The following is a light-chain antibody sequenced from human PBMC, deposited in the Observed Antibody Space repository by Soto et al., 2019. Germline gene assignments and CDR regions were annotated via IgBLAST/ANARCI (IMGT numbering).Light chain of an antibody. CDR1: RGGVGGYSY. CDR2: DVS. Sequence: QSARTQHASGSGSPGQSITISLAETRGGVGGYSYVSWYQQHPGKAPKLTIYDVSNRPSGVSNRFSGSTSGNTASLTISGLQAEDEADYYCSSYTSSSTLYVFGTGTKVTGL. V-gene: IGLV2-14*01. J-gene: IGLJ1*01. CDR3: SSYTSSSTLYV.